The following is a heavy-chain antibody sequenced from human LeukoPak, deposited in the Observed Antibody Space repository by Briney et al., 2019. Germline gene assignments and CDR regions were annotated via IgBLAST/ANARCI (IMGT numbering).Heavy chain of an antibody. Sequence: ASVKVSCKASGDTFTGHYMHWVRQAPGQGLEWMGWIYPKSGGTNYAQKFQSRVTMTRDTSITTAFMELNILKSDDTAVYYCVRDGYSGGAFDIWGQGTMVTVSS. V-gene: IGHV1-2*02. J-gene: IGHJ3*02. CDR2: IYPKSGGT. CDR1: GDTFTGHY. CDR3: VRDGYSGGAFDI. D-gene: IGHD5-12*01.